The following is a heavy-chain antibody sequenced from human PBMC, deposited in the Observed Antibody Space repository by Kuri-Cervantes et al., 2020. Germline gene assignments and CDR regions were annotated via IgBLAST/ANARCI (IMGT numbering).Heavy chain of an antibody. CDR3: AKAPSYDSSGNTFLDH. J-gene: IGHJ4*02. CDR2: ITNSGSPTI. CDR1: GFNFNEYY. D-gene: IGHD3-22*01. V-gene: IGHV3-11*01. Sequence: GESLKISCAASGFNFNEYYMSWVRQAPGKGLEWISYITNSGSPTISYADSVKGRFTISRDNAKTSLYLQMNSLRAEDTALYYCAKAPSYDSSGNTFLDHWGQGTPVTVSS.